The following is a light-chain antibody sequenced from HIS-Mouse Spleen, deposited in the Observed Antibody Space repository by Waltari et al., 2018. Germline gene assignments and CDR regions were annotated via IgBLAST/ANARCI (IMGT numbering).Light chain of an antibody. CDR2: DDS. J-gene: IGLJ1*01. CDR3: QVWDSSSDHYV. CDR1: NIGSKS. Sequence: SYVLTQPPSVSVAPGKTARITCGGNNIGSKSVHWYQQKPGQAPVLVVYDDSDRPSGIPGGFSGSNLGNTATLTISRVEAGDEADYYCQVWDSSSDHYVFGTGTKVTVL. V-gene: IGLV3-21*03.